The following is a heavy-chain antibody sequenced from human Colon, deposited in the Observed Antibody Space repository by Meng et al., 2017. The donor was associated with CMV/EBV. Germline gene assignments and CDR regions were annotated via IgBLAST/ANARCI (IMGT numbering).Heavy chain of an antibody. Sequence: GGSLRLSCVASGFTFSNSWMIWVRQAPGKGLEWVAKTNEEGNDKYYVDSVKGRLTISRDDAQNSLHLQMNSLRAEDSAVYYCARVEGSVTSPLDYWGQGTLVTVSS. D-gene: IGHD3-10*01. CDR1: GFTFSNSW. CDR2: TNEEGNDK. CDR3: ARVEGSVTSPLDY. V-gene: IGHV3-7*01. J-gene: IGHJ4*02.